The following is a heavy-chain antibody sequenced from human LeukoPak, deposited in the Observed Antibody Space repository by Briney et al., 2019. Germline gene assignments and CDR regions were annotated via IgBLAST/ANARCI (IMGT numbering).Heavy chain of an antibody. V-gene: IGHV4-59*08. J-gene: IGHJ3*02. CDR3: ARISGSQTAFDI. D-gene: IGHD1-26*01. CDR2: IYYSGST. Sequence: PSETLSLTCAVYGGSFSGYYWSWIRQPPGKGLEWIGYIYYSGSTNYNPSLKSRVTISVDTSKNQFSLKLSSVTAADTAVYYCARISGSQTAFDIWGQGTMVTVSS. CDR1: GGSFSGYY.